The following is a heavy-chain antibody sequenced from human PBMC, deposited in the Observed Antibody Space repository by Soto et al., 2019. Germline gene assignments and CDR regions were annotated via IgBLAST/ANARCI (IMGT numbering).Heavy chain of an antibody. CDR2: IDPSDSYT. V-gene: IGHV5-10-1*01. CDR1: GYSFTSYW. J-gene: IGHJ6*02. Sequence: GESLKISCKGSGYSFTSYWISWVRQMPGKGLEWMGRIDPSDSYTNYSPSFQGHVTISADKSISTAYLQWSSLKASDTAMYYCASSPRGYCSSTSCRELGNYYGMDVWGQTPTVTVSS. D-gene: IGHD2-2*01. CDR3: ASSPRGYCSSTSCRELGNYYGMDV.